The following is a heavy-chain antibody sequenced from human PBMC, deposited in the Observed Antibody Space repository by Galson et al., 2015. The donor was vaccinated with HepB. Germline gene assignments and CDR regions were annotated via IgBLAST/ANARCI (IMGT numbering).Heavy chain of an antibody. CDR2: IIPIFGTA. CDR3: ARNSRGDYYDSSGYWGY. V-gene: IGHV1-69*13. CDR1: GGTFSSYA. D-gene: IGHD3-22*01. Sequence: SVKVSCKASGGTFSSYAISWVRQAPGQGLEWMGGIIPIFGTANYAQKFQGRVTITADESTSTAYMELSSLRSEDTAVYYCARNSRGDYYDSSGYWGYWGQGTLVTVSS. J-gene: IGHJ4*02.